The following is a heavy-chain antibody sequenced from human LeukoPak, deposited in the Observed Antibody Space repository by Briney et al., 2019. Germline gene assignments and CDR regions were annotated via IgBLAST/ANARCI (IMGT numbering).Heavy chain of an antibody. CDR1: GFTFDDYA. V-gene: IGHV3-9*01. CDR2: ISWNSGSI. CDR3: ARDRGALDY. J-gene: IGHJ4*02. Sequence: GGSLRLSCAASGFTFDDYAMHWVRQAPGKGLEWVSGISWNSGSIGYADSVKGRFTISRDNAKNTVYLQMNSLRAEDTAVYYCARDRGALDYWGQGILVTVSS.